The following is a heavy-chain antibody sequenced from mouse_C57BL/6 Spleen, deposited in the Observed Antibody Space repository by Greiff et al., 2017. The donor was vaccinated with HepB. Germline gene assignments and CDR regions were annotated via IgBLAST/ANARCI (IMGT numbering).Heavy chain of an antibody. J-gene: IGHJ2*01. CDR3: ARGGNPYYIDY. CDR1: GYTFTDYY. Sequence: EVQLQQSGPELVKPGASVKISCKASGYTFTDYYMDWVKQRHGKGLEWIGDINPNNGGTNYNQKFKGKATLTVDKSSSTAYMQLRSLTSEDTAVYYCARGGNPYYIDYWGQGTTLTVSS. CDR2: INPNNGGT. D-gene: IGHD2-1*01. V-gene: IGHV1-18*01.